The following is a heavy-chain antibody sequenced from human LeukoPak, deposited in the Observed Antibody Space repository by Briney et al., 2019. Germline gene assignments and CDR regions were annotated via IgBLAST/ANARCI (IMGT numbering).Heavy chain of an antibody. CDR2: ISSSSSYI. Sequence: GGSLRLSCAASGFTFSSYSMNWVRQAPGKGLEWVSSISSSSSYIYYADSVKGRFTISRDNAKNSLYLQMNSLRAEDTALYYCAKSARFGELLIYYFDYWGQGTLVTVSS. V-gene: IGHV3-21*04. J-gene: IGHJ4*02. CDR3: AKSARFGELLIYYFDY. CDR1: GFTFSSYS. D-gene: IGHD3-10*01.